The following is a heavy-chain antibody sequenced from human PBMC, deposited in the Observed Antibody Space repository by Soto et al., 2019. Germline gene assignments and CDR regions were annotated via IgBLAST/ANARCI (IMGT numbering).Heavy chain of an antibody. CDR2: IYYSGST. J-gene: IGHJ6*02. V-gene: IGHV4-39*01. CDR3: ASGYDILTGYPRGDYYGMDV. Sequence: SETLSLTCPVSGGSISSSSYYWAWIRQPPGKGLEWIGSIYYSGSTYYNPSLKSRVTISVDTSKNQFSLKLSSVTAADTAVYYCASGYDILTGYPRGDYYGMDVWGQGTTVT. D-gene: IGHD3-9*01. CDR1: GGSISSSSYY.